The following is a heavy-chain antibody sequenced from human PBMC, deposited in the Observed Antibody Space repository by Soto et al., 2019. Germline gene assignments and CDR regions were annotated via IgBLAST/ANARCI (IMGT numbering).Heavy chain of an antibody. D-gene: IGHD3-3*01. CDR3: ASPKYDFWSGYYH. CDR1: GYSFTSYW. J-gene: IGHJ5*02. CDR2: IYPGDSDT. Sequence: GESLKISWKGSGYSFTSYWIGWVRQMPGKGLEWMGIIYPGDSDTRYSPSFQGQVTISADKSISTAYLQWSSLKASDTAMYYCASPKYDFWSGYYHWGQGTLVTVSS. V-gene: IGHV5-51*01.